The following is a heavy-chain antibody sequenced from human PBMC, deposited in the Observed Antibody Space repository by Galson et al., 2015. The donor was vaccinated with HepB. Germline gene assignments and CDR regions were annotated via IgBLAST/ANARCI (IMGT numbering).Heavy chain of an antibody. D-gene: IGHD5-24*01. CDR1: GGTFSSYA. J-gene: IGHJ4*02. CDR2: IIPIFGTA. V-gene: IGHV1-69*13. CDR3: ARQEDGYNPFFDY. Sequence: SVKVSCKASGGTFSSYAISWVRQAPGQGLEWMGGIIPIFGTANYAQKFQGRVTITADESTSTAYMELSSLRSEDTAVYYCARQEDGYNPFFDYWGQGTLVTVSS.